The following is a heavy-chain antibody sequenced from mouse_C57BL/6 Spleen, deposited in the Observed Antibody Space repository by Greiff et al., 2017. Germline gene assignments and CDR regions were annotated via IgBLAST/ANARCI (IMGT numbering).Heavy chain of an antibody. Sequence: EVKLVESGGGLVQPGGSMKLSCVASGFTFSNYWMNWVRQSPEKGLEWVAQIRLKSDNYATHYAESVKGRFTISRDDSKSSVYLQMNNLRAEDTGIYYCTPTTVVATRSFDYWGQGTTLTVSS. CDR2: IRLKSDNYAT. CDR3: TPTTVVATRSFDY. J-gene: IGHJ2*01. D-gene: IGHD1-1*01. CDR1: GFTFSNYW. V-gene: IGHV6-3*01.